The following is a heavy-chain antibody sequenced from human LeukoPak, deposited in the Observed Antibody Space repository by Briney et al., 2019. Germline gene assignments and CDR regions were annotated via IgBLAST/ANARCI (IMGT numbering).Heavy chain of an antibody. CDR2: INQDGSEK. CDR1: GLTFSSYW. V-gene: IGHV3-7*01. Sequence: GGSLRLSCAASGLTFSSYWMSWVRQSPGKGLEWVANINQDGSEKYYVDSVKGRFTISRDNAKNSLYLQMNSLRAEDTAVYYCATGVWSGYYDRXHYFDYWGQGTLVTVSS. CDR3: ATGVWSGYYDRXHYFDY. J-gene: IGHJ4*02. D-gene: IGHD3-3*01.